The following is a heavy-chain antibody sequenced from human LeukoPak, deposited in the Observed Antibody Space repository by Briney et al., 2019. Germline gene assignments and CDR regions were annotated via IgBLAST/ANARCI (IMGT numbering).Heavy chain of an antibody. V-gene: IGHV4-59*11. Sequence: TLSPTYTVSGASTSCHYRSWIRPPPGKGLGWIGDFSYSGSTNYNPSLKSRVTISMDTSKNPFSLKLTSVTAADTAVYYCARAGGVHNTPLDLDYWGQGVMVTVSS. J-gene: IGHJ4*02. CDR2: FSYSGST. CDR3: ARAGGVHNTPLDLDY. D-gene: IGHD3/OR15-3a*01. CDR1: GASTSCHY.